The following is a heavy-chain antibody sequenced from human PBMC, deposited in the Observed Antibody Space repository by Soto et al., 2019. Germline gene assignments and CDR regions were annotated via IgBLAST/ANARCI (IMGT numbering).Heavy chain of an antibody. CDR3: ASVFKYGDYSRWFDP. CDR1: GYTFTSYD. CDR2: MHPNSGNT. J-gene: IGHJ5*02. D-gene: IGHD4-17*01. V-gene: IGHV1-8*01. Sequence: QVQLVQSGAEVKKPGASVKVSCKASGYTFTSYDINWVRQATGQGFEYLGWMHPNSGNTGYVKKFQGRGTMTRDTSMRTAYIVVSSLPSEDTAVDYWASVFKYGDYSRWFDPWGPGTLVTVSS.